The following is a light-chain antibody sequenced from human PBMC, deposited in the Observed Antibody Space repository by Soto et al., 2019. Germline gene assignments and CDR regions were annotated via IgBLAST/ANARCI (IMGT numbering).Light chain of an antibody. Sequence: QSALTQPRSVSGSPGQSVTISCTGTNSDVGTYNYVSWYQQHPGKAPKLIIYDVTKRPSGVPDRFSGSKSGNTASLTISGLQAEDEADYYCSSYTTSSTRVFGGGTKLTVL. V-gene: IGLV2-11*01. CDR3: SSYTTSSTRV. CDR2: DVT. J-gene: IGLJ3*02. CDR1: NSDVGTYNY.